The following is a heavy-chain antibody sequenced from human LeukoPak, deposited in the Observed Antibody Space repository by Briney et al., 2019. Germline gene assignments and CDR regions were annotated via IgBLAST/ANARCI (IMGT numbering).Heavy chain of an antibody. CDR3: VSEGGDFDY. D-gene: IGHD2-15*01. CDR2: INHSGST. CDR1: GGSFSGYY. Sequence: SETLSLTCAVYGGSFSGYYWVWIRQPPGKGLEWIGEINHSGSTNYNPSLKSRVTISVDTSKNQFSPKLSSVTAADTAVYYCVSEGGDFDYWGQGTLVTVSS. V-gene: IGHV4-34*01. J-gene: IGHJ4*02.